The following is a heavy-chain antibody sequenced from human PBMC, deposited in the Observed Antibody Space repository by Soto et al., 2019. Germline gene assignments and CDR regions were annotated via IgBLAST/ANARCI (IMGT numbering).Heavy chain of an antibody. CDR1: GFTFSKYW. CDR3: ARVPVKVAAGTAWLDP. J-gene: IGHJ5*02. CDR2: IKEDGSEK. Sequence: EVQVVESGGGLVQPGGSLRLSCAASGFTFSKYWMSWVRQAPGKGLEWVANIKEDGSEKYYVDSVKGRFTISRDNAKNSLYLQMNSLRAEDTAVYDCARVPVKVAAGTAWLDPWGQGTLVTVSS. V-gene: IGHV3-7*01. D-gene: IGHD6-13*01.